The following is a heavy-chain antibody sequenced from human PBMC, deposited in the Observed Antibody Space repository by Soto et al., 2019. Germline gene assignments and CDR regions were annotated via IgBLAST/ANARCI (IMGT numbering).Heavy chain of an antibody. CDR3: ARGSSSSWFNWFDP. V-gene: IGHV4-59*12. J-gene: IGHJ5*02. D-gene: IGHD6-13*01. Sequence: SETLSLTCTVSGGSLSPFYWSWIRQSPGKGLEWIGERNSSGSTNYNPSLNSRVTMSVDTSKNQFSLKLTSVTAADTAVYYCARGSSSSWFNWFDPWGQGTLVTVSS. CDR2: RNSSGST. CDR1: GGSLSPFY.